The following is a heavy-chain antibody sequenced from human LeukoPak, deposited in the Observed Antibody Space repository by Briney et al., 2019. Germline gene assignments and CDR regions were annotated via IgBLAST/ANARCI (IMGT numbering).Heavy chain of an antibody. Sequence: GSLRLSCAASGFTFSSYAMHWVRQAPGKGLEWVAVISYDGSNKYYADSVKGRFTISRDNSKNTLYLQMNSLRAEDTAVYYCARDPIAVAKYYFDYWGQGTLVTVSS. J-gene: IGHJ4*02. CDR2: ISYDGSNK. CDR1: GFTFSSYA. D-gene: IGHD6-19*01. V-gene: IGHV3-30-3*01. CDR3: ARDPIAVAKYYFDY.